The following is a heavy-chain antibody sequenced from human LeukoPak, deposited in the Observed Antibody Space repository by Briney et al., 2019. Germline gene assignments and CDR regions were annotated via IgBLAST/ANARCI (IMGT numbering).Heavy chain of an antibody. V-gene: IGHV4-61*01. CDR2: IYYSGST. Sequence: SETLSLTCTVSGGSVSSGSYYWSWIRQPPGKGLEWIGYIYYSGSTNYNPSLKSRVTISVETSKNQFSLKLSSVTAADTAVYYCAREDCSSTSCYGFDYWGQGTLVTVSS. D-gene: IGHD2-2*01. CDR3: AREDCSSTSCYGFDY. J-gene: IGHJ4*02. CDR1: GGSVSSGSYY.